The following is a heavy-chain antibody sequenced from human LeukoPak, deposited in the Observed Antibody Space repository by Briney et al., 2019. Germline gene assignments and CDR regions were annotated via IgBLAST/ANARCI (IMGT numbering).Heavy chain of an antibody. CDR3: ARVIGKGSGWESPYY. Sequence: GRSLRLSCAASGFTFSSYAMHWVRQAPGKGLEWVAVISYDGSNKYYADSVKGRFTISRDNSKNTLYLQMNSLRAEDTAVYYCARVIGKGSGWESPYYLGQGTLVTVSS. D-gene: IGHD6-19*01. V-gene: IGHV3-30*01. CDR2: ISYDGSNK. J-gene: IGHJ4*02. CDR1: GFTFSSYA.